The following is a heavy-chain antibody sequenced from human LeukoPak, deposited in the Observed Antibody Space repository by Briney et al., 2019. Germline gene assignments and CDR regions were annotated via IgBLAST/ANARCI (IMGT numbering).Heavy chain of an antibody. CDR1: GFTVGDNF. CDR3: ARPRGYSGYYGMDV. CDR2: ISSSSSTI. D-gene: IGHD5-12*01. J-gene: IGHJ6*02. Sequence: GGSLRLSCAASGFTVGDNFMNWIRQAPGKGLEWVSYISSSSSTIYYADSVKGRFTISRDNAKNSLYLQMNSLRAEDTAVYYCARPRGYSGYYGMDVWGQGTTVTVSS. V-gene: IGHV3-11*04.